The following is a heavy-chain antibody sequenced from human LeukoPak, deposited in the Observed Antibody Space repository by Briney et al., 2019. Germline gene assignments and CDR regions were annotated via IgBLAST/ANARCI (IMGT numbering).Heavy chain of an antibody. Sequence: GGSLRLSCAASGFTVSSNYMSWVRQAPGKGLEWVSVIYRGGSTYHADSVKGRFTISRDNSKNTLYLQMNSLRAEDTAVYYCARIRGGWYIDYWGQGTLVTVSS. CDR1: GFTVSSNY. J-gene: IGHJ4*02. CDR3: ARIRGGWYIDY. V-gene: IGHV3-53*01. CDR2: IYRGGST. D-gene: IGHD3-10*01.